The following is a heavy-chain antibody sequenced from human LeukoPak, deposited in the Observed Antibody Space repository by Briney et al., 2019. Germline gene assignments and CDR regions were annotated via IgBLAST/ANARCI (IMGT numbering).Heavy chain of an antibody. CDR1: GGSVSSTNYY. CDR3: ARHDYYGSLNWFDP. CDR2: IYYSGTT. D-gene: IGHD3-10*01. Sequence: SETVSCNCTVSGGSVSSTNYYWGWIRQPPGKGLEWIGSIYYSGTTYYNPSLKSRITISLDTSKDQFSLKLSSVTAADTAVYYCARHDYYGSLNWFDPWGQGTLVTISS. V-gene: IGHV4-39*01. J-gene: IGHJ5*02.